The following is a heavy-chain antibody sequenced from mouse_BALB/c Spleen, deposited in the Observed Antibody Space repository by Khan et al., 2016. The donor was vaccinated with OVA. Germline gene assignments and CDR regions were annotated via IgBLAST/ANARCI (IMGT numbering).Heavy chain of an antibody. J-gene: IGHJ3*01. CDR3: ARDYGRGFWFAD. V-gene: IGHV1S136*01. CDR1: GYKFKNNF. D-gene: IGHD1-1*01. CDR2: INPYNDGS. Sequence: VQLQQSGPELVKPGASVKMSCKASGYKFKNNFIHWVKQRPGQGLEWIGNINPYNDGSKYNENFKGKATLTSDKSSSTAYLQLSGLTSEDSAVYYCARDYGRGFWFADWGQGTLVTVSA.